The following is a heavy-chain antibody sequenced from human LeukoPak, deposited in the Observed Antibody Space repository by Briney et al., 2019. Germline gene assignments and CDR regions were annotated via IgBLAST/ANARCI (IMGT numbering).Heavy chain of an antibody. CDR3: ARRGGSSSRRSPIDY. CDR2: ISSSGSTI. CDR1: GFTFSSYE. J-gene: IGHJ4*02. V-gene: IGHV3-48*03. Sequence: QPGGSLRLSCAASGFTFSSYEMNWVHQAPGKGLEWVSYISSSGSTIYYADSVKGRFTISRDNAKNSLYLQMNSLRAEDTAVYYCARRGGSSSRRSPIDYWGQGTLVTVSS. D-gene: IGHD6-6*01.